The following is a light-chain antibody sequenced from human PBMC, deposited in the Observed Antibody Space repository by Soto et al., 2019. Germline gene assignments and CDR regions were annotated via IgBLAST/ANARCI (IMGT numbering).Light chain of an antibody. CDR2: DIS. V-gene: IGKV3-15*01. Sequence: EIVMTQSPATLSVSPGERATLSCRASQSVSSNLAWYQQRPGQAPRLLIYDISNRAAGVPARFSGSGSETEFTLTIRSLQSEDFAVYYCQQYDNWPRTFGQGTKVDIK. J-gene: IGKJ1*01. CDR1: QSVSSN. CDR3: QQYDNWPRT.